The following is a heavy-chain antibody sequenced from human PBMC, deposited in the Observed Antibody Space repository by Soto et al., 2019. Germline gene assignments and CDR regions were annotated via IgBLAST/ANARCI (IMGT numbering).Heavy chain of an antibody. CDR3: TTPQVYYGMDV. J-gene: IGHJ6*01. V-gene: IGHV3-73*02. CDR1: GFTFSGSD. CDR2: IRSKANNYAT. Sequence: EVQLVESGGGLVQPGGSLKLSCAASGFTFSGSDVHWVRQASGKGQEWVGRIRSKANNYATAYAASVPGRFTIFRDDLKNTAYLQMNSLNTEDTAVYYCTTPQVYYGMDVWGQGTRVSVSS.